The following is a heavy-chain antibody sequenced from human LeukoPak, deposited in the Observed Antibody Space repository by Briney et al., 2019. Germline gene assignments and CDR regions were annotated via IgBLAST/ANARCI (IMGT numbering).Heavy chain of an antibody. D-gene: IGHD2-2*01. CDR2: INSDGSWT. J-gene: IGHJ4*02. CDR3: VSFYETY. V-gene: IGHV3-74*01. CDR1: GNYW. Sequence: GGSLRLSCAAPGNYWMHWVCQAPGKGLVWVSHINSDGSWTSYADSVKGRFTISKDNAKNTVYLQMNNLRAEDTAVYYCVSFYETYWGRGTLVTVSS.